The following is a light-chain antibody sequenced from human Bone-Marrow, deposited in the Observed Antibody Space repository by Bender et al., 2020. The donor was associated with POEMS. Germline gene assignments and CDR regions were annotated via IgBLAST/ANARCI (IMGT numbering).Light chain of an antibody. CDR2: TNN. J-gene: IGLJ3*02. Sequence: QSVLTQPPSVSGTPGQRVTISCSGSGSNIGGYPVNWYQQLPGTAPRLLIYTNNERPSGVPDRFSGSQSGNTASLTISGLQADDEADYYCGTWDGSLSVWVFGGGTKLTVL. CDR3: GTWDGSLSVWV. CDR1: GSNIGGYP. V-gene: IGLV1-44*01.